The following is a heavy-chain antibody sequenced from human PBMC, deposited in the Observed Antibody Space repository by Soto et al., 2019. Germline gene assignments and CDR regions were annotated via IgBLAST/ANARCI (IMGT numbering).Heavy chain of an antibody. D-gene: IGHD3-9*01. CDR1: GFSLSTSGVG. V-gene: IGHV2-5*01. Sequence: QITLKESGPTLVKPTQTLTLTCTFSGFSLSTSGVGVGWIRQPPGKALEWLALIYWNDDTHYSPSLKSRLTIAKYTSKNQVVLTITNMDPVDTATYYCANRSFDNDAFDVWGQGTMVTVSS. CDR2: IYWNDDT. J-gene: IGHJ3*01. CDR3: ANRSFDNDAFDV.